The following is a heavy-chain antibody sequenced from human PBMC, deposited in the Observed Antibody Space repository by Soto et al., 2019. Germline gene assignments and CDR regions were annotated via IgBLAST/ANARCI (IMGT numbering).Heavy chain of an antibody. J-gene: IGHJ4*02. Sequence: GGSLRLSCAASRFSFGSYALSWVRQAPGKGLEWVSTISGSDGKTFYADSVKGRFSISRDTSQNTLYLQMNSLRADDTAIYYCARWSYLDYWGQGTRVTVSS. D-gene: IGHD3-3*01. V-gene: IGHV3-23*01. CDR1: RFSFGSYA. CDR3: ARWSYLDY. CDR2: ISGSDGKT.